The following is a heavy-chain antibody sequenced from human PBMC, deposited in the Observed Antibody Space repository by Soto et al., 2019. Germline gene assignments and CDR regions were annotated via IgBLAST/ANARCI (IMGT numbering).Heavy chain of an antibody. CDR1: GFTFSSYG. CDR3: AKKTMYYYDSSGYYSSSAFDI. J-gene: IGHJ3*02. D-gene: IGHD3-22*01. CDR2: ISYDGSNK. Sequence: QVQLVESGGGVVQPGRSLRLSCAASGFTFSSYGMNWVRQAPGKGLGWVAVISYDGSNKNYADSVKGRFTISRDNSKNTLYLQMNSLRAEDTAVYYCAKKTMYYYDSSGYYSSSAFDIWGQGTMVTVSS. V-gene: IGHV3-30*18.